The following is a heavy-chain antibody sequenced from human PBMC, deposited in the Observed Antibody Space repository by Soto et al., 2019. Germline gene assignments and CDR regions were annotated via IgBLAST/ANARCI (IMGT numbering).Heavy chain of an antibody. V-gene: IGHV1-69*13. CDR1: GVTFSSYA. CDR2: IIPIFGTA. J-gene: IGHJ4*02. CDR3: ARDQYCGGACYTTGSY. Sequence: SVKVSCKASGVTFSSYAISWVRQAPGQGVEWMGGIIPIFGTANYAQKFQGRVTITADESTSTAYMELSSLRSEDTAVYYCARDQYCGGACYTTGSYWGQGTLVPVSS. D-gene: IGHD2-21*02.